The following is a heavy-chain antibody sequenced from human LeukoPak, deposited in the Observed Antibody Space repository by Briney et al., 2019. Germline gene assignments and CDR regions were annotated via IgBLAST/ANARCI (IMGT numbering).Heavy chain of an antibody. D-gene: IGHD5-18*01. Sequence: PGGSLRLSCAASGFTFSNAWMSWVRQAPGKGLEWVGRIKSKTDGWTTDYAAPVKGRFTISRDDSRNTLYLQMNSLKTEDTAVYYCTTGRWIQLWLGHYYFDYWGQGTLVTVSS. CDR1: GFTFSNAW. V-gene: IGHV3-15*01. CDR3: TTGRWIQLWLGHYYFDY. CDR2: IKSKTDGWTT. J-gene: IGHJ4*02.